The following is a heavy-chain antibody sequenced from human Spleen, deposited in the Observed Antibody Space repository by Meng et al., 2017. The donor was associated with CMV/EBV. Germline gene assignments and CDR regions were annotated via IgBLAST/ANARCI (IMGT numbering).Heavy chain of an antibody. CDR2: INHIGST. Sequence: ESLKISCAVYGGSFSGYYWSWIRQPPGKGLEWIGEINHIGSTNYNPSLKSRVTISVDTSKNQFSLKLSSLTAADTAVYYCARGRQIVVVPASTGSRIYGMDVWGQGTTVTVSS. CDR1: GGSFSGYY. V-gene: IGHV4-34*01. J-gene: IGHJ6*02. CDR3: ARGRQIVVVPASTGSRIYGMDV. D-gene: IGHD2-2*01.